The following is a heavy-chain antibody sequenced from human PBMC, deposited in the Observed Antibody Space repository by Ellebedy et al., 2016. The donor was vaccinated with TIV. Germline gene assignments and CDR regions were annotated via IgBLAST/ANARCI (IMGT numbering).Heavy chain of an antibody. CDR2: ISWNSGSI. J-gene: IGHJ4*02. D-gene: IGHD1-1*01. V-gene: IGHV3-9*01. Sequence: PGGSLRLSCAASGFTFDDYAMHWVRQAPGKGLEWVSGISWNSGSIDYADSVKGRFTIARENAKNSLYLQMNSLRAEDTAVYYCAKDLFPSSTGPFDYWGQGTLVTVSS. CDR1: GFTFDDYA. CDR3: AKDLFPSSTGPFDY.